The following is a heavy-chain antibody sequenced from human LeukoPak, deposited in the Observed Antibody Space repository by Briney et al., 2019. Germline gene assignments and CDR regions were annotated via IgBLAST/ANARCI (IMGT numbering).Heavy chain of an antibody. Sequence: SETLSLTCTVSGGSISSSSYYWGWIRQPPGKGLEWIGSIYYSGSTYYNPSLKSRVTISVDTSKNQFSLKLSSVTAADTAVYYCASNPENMVATSYYWGQGTLVTVSS. CDR1: GGSISSSSYY. CDR2: IYYSGST. D-gene: IGHD5-12*01. V-gene: IGHV4-39*01. CDR3: ASNPENMVATSYY. J-gene: IGHJ4*02.